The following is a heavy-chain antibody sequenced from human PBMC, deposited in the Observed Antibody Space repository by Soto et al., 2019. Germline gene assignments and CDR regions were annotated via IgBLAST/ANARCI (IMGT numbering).Heavy chain of an antibody. D-gene: IGHD3-10*01. Sequence: SETLSLTCTVSGGSISRYYWSWIRQPPGKGLEWIGHIYHSGSTYYNPSLKSRVTMSVDTSENQFSLKLSSVTAVDTAVYYCARRMLNYYALDSWGQGTLVTVSS. CDR2: IYHSGST. CDR3: ARRMLNYYALDS. J-gene: IGHJ4*02. V-gene: IGHV4-59*12. CDR1: GGSISRYY.